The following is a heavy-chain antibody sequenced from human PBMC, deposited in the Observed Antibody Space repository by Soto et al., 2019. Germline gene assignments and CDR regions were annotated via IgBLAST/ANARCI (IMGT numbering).Heavy chain of an antibody. V-gene: IGHV4-39*01. D-gene: IGHD3-10*01. J-gene: IGHJ5*02. CDR2: IYYSGST. CDR3: AGVPSP. CDR1: GGSISSSNYY. Sequence: ASETLSLTCTVSGGSISSSNYYWGWIRQPPGKGLEWIGSIYYSGSTYYNSSLKSRVTISVDTSRNQLSLKLTSVTAADTAVYYCAGVPSPWGQGTRVTVSS.